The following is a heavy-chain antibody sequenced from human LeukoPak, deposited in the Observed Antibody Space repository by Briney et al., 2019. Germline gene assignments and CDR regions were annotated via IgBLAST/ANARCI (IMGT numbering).Heavy chain of an antibody. CDR3: AKDLGNYYDSSGYEVGYAFDI. V-gene: IGHV4-4*07. Sequence: SETLSLTCTVSGGSISSYYWSWIRQPAGKGLEWIGRIYTSGSTNYNPSLKSRVAMSVDTSKNQFSLKLSSVTAADTAVYYCAKDLGNYYDSSGYEVGYAFDIWGQGTMVTVSS. D-gene: IGHD3-22*01. CDR2: IYTSGST. CDR1: GGSISSYY. J-gene: IGHJ3*02.